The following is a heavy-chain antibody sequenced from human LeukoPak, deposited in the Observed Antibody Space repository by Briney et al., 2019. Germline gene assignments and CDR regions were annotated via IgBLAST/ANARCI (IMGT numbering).Heavy chain of an antibody. CDR1: GFTFSKYW. D-gene: IGHD3-22*01. CDR2: IKEDGSEK. J-gene: IGHJ4*02. V-gene: IGHV3-7*01. Sequence: GGSLRLSCAAAGFTFSKYWMSWVRQAPGKGLEWVANIKEDGSEKYYVDSVKRRFTISRDNAKNSLSLQVNSLSAEDTAVYYCARSRSGYYEDYWGQGTLVTVSS. CDR3: ARSRSGYYEDY.